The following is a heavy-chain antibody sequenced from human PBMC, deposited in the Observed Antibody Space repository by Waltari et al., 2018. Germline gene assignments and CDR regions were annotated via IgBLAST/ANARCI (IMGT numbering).Heavy chain of an antibody. CDR3: AREIIRSNWYQHF. J-gene: IGHJ4*02. Sequence: QVQLVESGGGVVQPGGSLRLSCTASGYTFSDYAMHWVRQAPGKGLEWVALISHDATKKNYAQSLQGRFTISRDNSRNTLYLEINNVRVADTALYYCAREIIRSNWYQHFWGQGTLVTVSS. CDR1: GYTFSDYA. CDR2: ISHDATKK. D-gene: IGHD6-13*01. V-gene: IGHV3-30*03.